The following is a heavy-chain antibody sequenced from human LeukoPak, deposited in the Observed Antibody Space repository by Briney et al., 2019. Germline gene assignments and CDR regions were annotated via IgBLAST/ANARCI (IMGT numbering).Heavy chain of an antibody. CDR3: AKWAVAGTHWFDP. CDR1: GFTVSSNY. D-gene: IGHD6-19*01. Sequence: GGSLRLSCAASGFTVSSNYMSWVRQAPGKGLEWVSVIYSGGSTYYADSVKGRFTISRDNSKNTLYLQMNSLRAEDTAVYYCAKWAVAGTHWFDPWGQGTLVTVSS. V-gene: IGHV3-66*01. J-gene: IGHJ5*02. CDR2: IYSGGST.